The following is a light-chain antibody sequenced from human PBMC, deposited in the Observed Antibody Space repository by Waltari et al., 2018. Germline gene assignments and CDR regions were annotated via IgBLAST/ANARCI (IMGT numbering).Light chain of an antibody. CDR3: QSYDSSLSDVV. Sequence: QSVLTPPPSVSGAPGQRVTIPCTGSGSNIGAGYDVHWYQQLPGTAPKLLIYGNSNRPSGVPDRFSGSKSGTSASLAISGLQAEDEADYHCQSYDSSLSDVVFGGGTKLTVL. V-gene: IGLV1-40*01. CDR2: GNS. J-gene: IGLJ2*01. CDR1: GSNIGAGYD.